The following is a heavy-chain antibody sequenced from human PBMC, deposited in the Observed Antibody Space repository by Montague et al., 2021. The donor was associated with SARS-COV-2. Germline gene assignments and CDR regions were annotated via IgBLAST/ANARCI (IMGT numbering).Heavy chain of an antibody. V-gene: IGHV4-4*02. J-gene: IGHJ3*02. D-gene: IGHD2-21*02. CDR3: ARRTWGDSGVFDI. Sequence: SETLSLTCVVSGGSISSGNWWSWVRQPPGKGLEWIGESIIVGAPATKYNPSLKSRVTISADKSKNQFSLRVTSVTAADTAVYYYARRTWGDSGVFDIWGRGTKVIVSS. CDR1: GGSISSGNW. CDR2: SIIVGAP.